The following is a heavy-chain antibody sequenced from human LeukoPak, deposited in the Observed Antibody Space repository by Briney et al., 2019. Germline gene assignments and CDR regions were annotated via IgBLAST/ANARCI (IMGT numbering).Heavy chain of an antibody. CDR2: IYYSGST. D-gene: IGHD6-6*01. CDR1: GGSISSSSYY. CDR3: ARAGLAARPSYHGRGDAFDI. Sequence: SETLSLTCTVSGGSISSSSYYWGWIRQPPGKGLEWIGSIYYSGSTYYNPSLKSRVTISVDTSKNQFSLKLSSVTAADTAVYYCARAGLAARPSYHGRGDAFDIWGQGTMVTVSS. J-gene: IGHJ3*02. V-gene: IGHV4-39*07.